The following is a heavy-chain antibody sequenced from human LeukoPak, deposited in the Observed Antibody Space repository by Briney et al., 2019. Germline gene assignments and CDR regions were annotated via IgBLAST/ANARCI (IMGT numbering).Heavy chain of an antibody. D-gene: IGHD3-16*01. Sequence: SETLSLTCTVSGGSISSSSYYWGWIRQPPGKGLEWIGSIYYSGSTYYNPSLKSRVTISVDTSKNQFSLKLSSVTAADTAVYYCARRAYYDYVWGKNVDYWGQGTLVTVSS. J-gene: IGHJ4*02. V-gene: IGHV4-39*01. CDR1: GGSISSSSYY. CDR2: IYYSGST. CDR3: ARRAYYDYVWGKNVDY.